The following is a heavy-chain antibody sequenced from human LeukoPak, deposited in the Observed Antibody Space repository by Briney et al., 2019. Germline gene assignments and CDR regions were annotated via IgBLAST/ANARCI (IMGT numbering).Heavy chain of an antibody. Sequence: ASVKVSCKASGYTFTSYYMHWVRQAPGQGLEWMGIINPSGGSTSYAQKFQGRVTMTRDTSTSTVYMELSSLRSEDTAVYYCARDPGGDYGRGRYYYYYYMDVWGKGTTVTVSS. J-gene: IGHJ6*03. CDR1: GYTFTSYY. V-gene: IGHV1-46*01. CDR3: ARDPGGDYGRGRYYYYYYMDV. D-gene: IGHD4-17*01. CDR2: INPSGGST.